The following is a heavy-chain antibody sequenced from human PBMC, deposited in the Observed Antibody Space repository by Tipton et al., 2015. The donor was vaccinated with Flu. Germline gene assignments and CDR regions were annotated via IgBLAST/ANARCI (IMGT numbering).Heavy chain of an antibody. J-gene: IGHJ5*02. CDR2: ITNSADNT. Sequence: SLRLSCAASGFIFSSYEMNWVRQAPGKGLEWVAYITNSADNTYYADSVKGRFTISRDNARNSLYLQMNSLRDEDTAVYYCARDWGWGFDPWGQGTLVTVSS. CDR1: GFIFSSYE. CDR3: ARDWGWGFDP. D-gene: IGHD3-16*01. V-gene: IGHV3-48*03.